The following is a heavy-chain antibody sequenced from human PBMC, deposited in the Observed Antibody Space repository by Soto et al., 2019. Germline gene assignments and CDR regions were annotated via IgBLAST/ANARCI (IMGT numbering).Heavy chain of an antibody. Sequence: ASVKVSCKASGYTFTSYGISWVRQAPGQGLEWMGWISAYNGSTNYAQKLQGRVTMTTDTSTSTAYMELRSLRSDDTAVYYCARVRGIAARPYYYGMDVWGQGTTVTVSS. CDR1: GYTFTSYG. J-gene: IGHJ6*02. D-gene: IGHD6-6*01. CDR2: ISAYNGST. V-gene: IGHV1-18*01. CDR3: ARVRGIAARPYYYGMDV.